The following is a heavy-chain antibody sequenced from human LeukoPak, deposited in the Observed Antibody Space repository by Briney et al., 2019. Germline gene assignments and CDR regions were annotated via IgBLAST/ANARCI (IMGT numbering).Heavy chain of an antibody. CDR2: INHSGST. D-gene: IGHD3-10*01. V-gene: IGHV4-34*01. CDR3: ARGRGQGKYFDY. J-gene: IGHJ4*02. CDR1: GGSFSDYY. Sequence: SETLSLTCAVYGGSFSDYYWSWIRQPPGKGLEWIGEINHSGSTNYNPSLKSRVTISVDTSKNQFSLKLSSVTAADTAVYYCARGRGQGKYFDYWGQGTLVTVSS.